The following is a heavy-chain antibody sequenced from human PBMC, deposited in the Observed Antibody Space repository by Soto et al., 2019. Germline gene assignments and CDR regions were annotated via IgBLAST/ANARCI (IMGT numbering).Heavy chain of an antibody. CDR1: GFTFSSYG. J-gene: IGHJ6*02. CDR2: ISYDGSNK. D-gene: IGHD5-18*01. V-gene: IGHV3-30*18. Sequence: GGSLRLSCAASGFTFSSYGMHWVRQAPGKGLEWVAVISYDGSNKYYADSVKGRFTISRDNSKNTLYLQMNSLRAEDTAVYYCANGMDTARIYYYGMDVWGQGTTVTVSS. CDR3: ANGMDTARIYYYGMDV.